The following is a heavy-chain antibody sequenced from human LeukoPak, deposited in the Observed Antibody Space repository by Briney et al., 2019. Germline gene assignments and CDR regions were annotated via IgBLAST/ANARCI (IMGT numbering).Heavy chain of an antibody. CDR2: ISGSGNTI. V-gene: IGHV3-48*03. Sequence: PGGSLRLSCAASGFTFSSYEMNWVRQAPGKGLEWVSYISGSGNTIYYADSVKGRFTISRDNPKNSLYLQMNSLRAEDTAAYYCARENYYDSGDAFDIWGQGTMVTVSS. D-gene: IGHD3-22*01. J-gene: IGHJ3*02. CDR3: ARENYYDSGDAFDI. CDR1: GFTFSSYE.